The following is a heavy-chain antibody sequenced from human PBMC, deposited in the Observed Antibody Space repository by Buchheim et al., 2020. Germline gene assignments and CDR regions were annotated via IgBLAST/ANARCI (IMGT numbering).Heavy chain of an antibody. CDR2: INSDGSST. Sequence: EVQLVESGGGLVQPGGSLRLSCAASGFTFSSYWMHWVRQAPGKGLVWVSRINSDGSSTSYADSVKGRFTISRDNAKNTLYLQMNSLRAEDTAVFYCAREGAYYYDSSGYLNFDYWGQGTL. V-gene: IGHV3-74*01. J-gene: IGHJ4*02. D-gene: IGHD3-22*01. CDR3: AREGAYYYDSSGYLNFDY. CDR1: GFTFSSYW.